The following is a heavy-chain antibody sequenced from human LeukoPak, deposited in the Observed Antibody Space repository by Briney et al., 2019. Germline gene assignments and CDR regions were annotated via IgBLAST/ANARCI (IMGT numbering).Heavy chain of an antibody. V-gene: IGHV3-23*01. CDR2: ISGSGGST. CDR3: AKGVGYCSGGSCQQFDY. CDR1: GFTFSSYG. J-gene: IGHJ4*02. D-gene: IGHD2-15*01. Sequence: QSGGSLRLSCAASGFTFSSYGMSWVRQAPGKGLEWVSAISGSGGSTYYADSVKGRFTISRDNSKNTLYLQMNSLRAEDTAVYYCAKGVGYCSGGSCQQFDYWGQGTLVTVSS.